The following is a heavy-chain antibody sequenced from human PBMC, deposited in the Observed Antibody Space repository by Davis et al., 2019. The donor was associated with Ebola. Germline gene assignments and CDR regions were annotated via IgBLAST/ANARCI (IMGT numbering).Heavy chain of an antibody. V-gene: IGHV4-59*08. J-gene: IGHJ6*02. CDR1: GGSISSYY. Sequence: MPSETLSLTCTVSGGSISSYYWSWIRQPPGKGLEWIGYIYYSGSTNYNPSLKSRVTISVDTSKNQFSLNLSSVTAADTAVYYCARGRTVPNFYYGMDVWGQGTTVTVSS. D-gene: IGHD4-11*01. CDR3: ARGRTVPNFYYGMDV. CDR2: IYYSGST.